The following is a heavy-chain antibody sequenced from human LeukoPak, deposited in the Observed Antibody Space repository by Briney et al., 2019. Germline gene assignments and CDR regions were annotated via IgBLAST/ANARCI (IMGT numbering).Heavy chain of an antibody. CDR2: IKQDGSEK. J-gene: IGHJ4*02. CDR1: GFTFSSYW. D-gene: IGHD6-19*01. V-gene: IGHV3-7*01. CDR3: ARDSGAGSGAIDY. Sequence: GGSLRLSCAASGFTFSSYWMSWVRQAPGKGLEWVANIKQDGSEKYYVDSVKGRFTISRDNAKNSLYLQMNSLRAEATAVYYCARDSGAGSGAIDYWGQGTLVTVSS.